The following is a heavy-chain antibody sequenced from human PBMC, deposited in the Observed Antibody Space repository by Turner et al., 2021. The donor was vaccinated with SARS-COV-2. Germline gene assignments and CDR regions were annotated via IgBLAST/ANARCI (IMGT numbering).Heavy chain of an antibody. CDR1: GHTLIELS. D-gene: IGHD3-22*01. CDR2: FDPEDGET. J-gene: IGHJ6*02. V-gene: IGHV1-24*01. CDR3: ATAPANYYDSSGSKGFYYYYYGMDV. Sequence: QVQLVQSGAEVKKPGASVKVTGKVSGHTLIELSMHWVRQAPGKGLEWMGGFDPEDGETIYAQKFQGRVTMTEDTSTDTAYMELSSLRSEDTAVYYCATAPANYYDSSGSKGFYYYYYGMDVWGQGTTVTVSS.